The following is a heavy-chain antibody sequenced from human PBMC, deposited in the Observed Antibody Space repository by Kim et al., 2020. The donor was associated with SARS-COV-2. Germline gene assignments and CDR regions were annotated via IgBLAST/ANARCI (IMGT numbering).Heavy chain of an antibody. Sequence: ASVKVSCKASGYTFSDYSIHWVRQAPGQGLEWMGWINPNTGGAKYAQKFQGGVTITRDTSISTAYMELTNLKFDDTAVYYCARDLGGFGSSGYFCHWGQGTLVTVSS. CDR3: ARDLGGFGSSGYFCH. J-gene: IGHJ4*01. CDR2: INPNTGGA. D-gene: IGHD3-22*01. CDR1: GYTFSDYS. V-gene: IGHV1-2*02.